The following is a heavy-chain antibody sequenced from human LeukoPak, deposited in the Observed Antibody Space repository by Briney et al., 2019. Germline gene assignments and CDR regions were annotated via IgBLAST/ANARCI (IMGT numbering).Heavy chain of an antibody. D-gene: IGHD1-14*01. CDR2: IRGDGNVK. J-gene: IGHJ4*02. V-gene: IGHV3-7*03. CDR1: GFSFSSYW. CDR3: MTELLGY. Sequence: GGSLRLSCAASGFSFSSYWMTWVRQAPGRGLEFVANIRGDGNVKYYMDSMKGRLTISRDNAKNSLFLQMSGLRAEDTAVYYCMTELLGYRGQGTLVTVSS.